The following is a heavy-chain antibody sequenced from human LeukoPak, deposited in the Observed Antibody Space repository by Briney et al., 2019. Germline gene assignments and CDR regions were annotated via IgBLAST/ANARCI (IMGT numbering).Heavy chain of an antibody. CDR3: ARSPRNYDYVWGSYRLFDY. J-gene: IGHJ4*02. Sequence: ASVKVSCKASGYTFTGYYMHWVRQATGQGLEWMGWMNPNSGNTGYAQKFQGRVTITRNTSISTAYMELSSLRSEDTAVYYCARSPRNYDYVWGSYRLFDYWGQGTLVTVSS. CDR1: GYTFTGYY. V-gene: IGHV1-8*03. CDR2: MNPNSGNT. D-gene: IGHD3-16*02.